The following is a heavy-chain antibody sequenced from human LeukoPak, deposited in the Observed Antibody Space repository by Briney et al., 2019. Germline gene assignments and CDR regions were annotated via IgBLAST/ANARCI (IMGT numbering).Heavy chain of an antibody. J-gene: IGHJ4*02. D-gene: IGHD3-3*01. CDR2: IYSGGST. CDR3: AGGRPYYDFWSGYQLEQVDY. Sequence: PGGSLRLSCAASGFTVSSNYMSWVRQAPGKGLEWVSVIYSGGSTYYADSVKGRFTISRDNSKNTLYPQMNSLRAEDTAVYYCAGGRPYYDFWSGYQLEQVDYWGQGTLVTVSS. V-gene: IGHV3-53*01. CDR1: GFTVSSNY.